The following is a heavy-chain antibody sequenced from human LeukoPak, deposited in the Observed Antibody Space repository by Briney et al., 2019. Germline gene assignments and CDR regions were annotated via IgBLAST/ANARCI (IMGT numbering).Heavy chain of an antibody. CDR3: AAGAFGGFDY. CDR2: IASDGSST. Sequence: PGGSLRLSCAASGFTFSSYWMNWVRQAPGKGLVWVSRIASDGSSTTYADSVKGRFSISRDNAKNTLYLQMNSLRDEDTAVYYCAAGAFGGFDYWGQGTLVTVSS. CDR1: GFTFSSYW. J-gene: IGHJ4*02. D-gene: IGHD3-16*01. V-gene: IGHV3-74*01.